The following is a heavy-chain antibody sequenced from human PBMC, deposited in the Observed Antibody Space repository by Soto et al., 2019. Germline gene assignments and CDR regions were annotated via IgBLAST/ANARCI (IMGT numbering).Heavy chain of an antibody. J-gene: IGHJ5*02. Sequence: EVQLVESGGGLVQPGGSLRLSCAASGFTFSSYSMNWVRQAPGKGLEWVSYISSSSSTIYYADSVKGRFTISRDNAKNSLYLQMNSPRDEDTAVYYCARERAVGIAVALNWFDPWGQGTLVTVSS. CDR2: ISSSSSTI. V-gene: IGHV3-48*02. D-gene: IGHD6-19*01. CDR3: ARERAVGIAVALNWFDP. CDR1: GFTFSSYS.